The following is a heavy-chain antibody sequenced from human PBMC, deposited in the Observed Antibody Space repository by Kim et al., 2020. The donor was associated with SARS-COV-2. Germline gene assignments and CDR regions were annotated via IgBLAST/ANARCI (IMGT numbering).Heavy chain of an antibody. J-gene: IGHJ4*02. V-gene: IGHV3-23*01. Sequence: GGSLRLSCVASGFSFSSFAMTWVRQAPGKGLECVSGLANYGGDRSYADSVKGRFPXPRDNSKKSVXXQXDSLTVEDTAVYYXAKGGXXGRNSHLDYWGQGXXVTVSS. CDR1: GFSFSSFA. D-gene: IGHD1-26*01. CDR2: LANYGGDR. CDR3: AKGGXXGRNSHLDY.